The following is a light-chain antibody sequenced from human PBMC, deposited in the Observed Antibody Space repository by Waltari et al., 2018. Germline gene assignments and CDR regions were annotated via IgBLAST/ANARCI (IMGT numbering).Light chain of an antibody. CDR3: CSYAGSYSFV. CDR1: SKHVGGYNY. Sequence: QSALTQPRSVSGPPGQPVTIPCTGTSKHVGGYNYVSWYQQHPGKVPKLMIYDVSKRPSGVPDRFSGSKSGNTASLTISGLQAEDEADYYCCSYAGSYSFVFGTGTKVIVL. V-gene: IGLV2-11*01. CDR2: DVS. J-gene: IGLJ1*01.